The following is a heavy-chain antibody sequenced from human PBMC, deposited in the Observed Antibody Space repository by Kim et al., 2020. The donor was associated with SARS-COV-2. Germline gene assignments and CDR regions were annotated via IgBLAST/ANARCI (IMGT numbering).Heavy chain of an antibody. J-gene: IGHJ4*02. CDR2: QSGST. V-gene: IGHV4-4*02. D-gene: IGHD3-9*01. CDR3: ATLTPGY. Sequence: QSGSTNDNLPLKSRVTIAVDKSKNQFALKLSSVTAADTAVYYCATLTPGYWGQGTLVTVSS.